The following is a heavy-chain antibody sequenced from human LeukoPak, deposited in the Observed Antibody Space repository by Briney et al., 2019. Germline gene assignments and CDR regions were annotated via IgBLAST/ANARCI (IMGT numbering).Heavy chain of an antibody. V-gene: IGHV1-8*02. J-gene: IGHJ6*02. D-gene: IGHD6-19*01. Sequence: ASVKVSCKASGYTFTGYYMHWVRQAPGQGLEWMGWMNPNSGNTGYAQKFQGRVTMTRNTSISTAYMELSSLRSEDTAVYYCARRGGWYFSYYYYGMDVWGQGTTVTVSS. CDR2: MNPNSGNT. CDR1: GYTFTGYY. CDR3: ARRGGWYFSYYYYGMDV.